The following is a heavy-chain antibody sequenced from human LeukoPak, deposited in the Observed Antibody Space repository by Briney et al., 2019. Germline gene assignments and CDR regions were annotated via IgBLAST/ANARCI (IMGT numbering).Heavy chain of an antibody. Sequence: GGSLRLSCAASGFTFSSYEMNWVRQAPGKGLEWVSYISSSGSTIYYADSVKGRFTISRDNAKNSLYLQMNSLRAEDTAVYYCARGRAYCSGGSCYGEAGDDAFDIWGQGTMVTVSS. J-gene: IGHJ3*02. V-gene: IGHV3-48*03. D-gene: IGHD2-15*01. CDR3: ARGRAYCSGGSCYGEAGDDAFDI. CDR2: ISSSGSTI. CDR1: GFTFSSYE.